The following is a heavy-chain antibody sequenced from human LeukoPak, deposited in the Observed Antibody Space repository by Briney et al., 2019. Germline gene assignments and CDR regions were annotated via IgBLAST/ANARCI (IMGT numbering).Heavy chain of an antibody. CDR1: GFTFSSYG. Sequence: GGSLRLSCAASGFTFSSYGMHWVRQAPGKGLEWVANIKQDGSEKYYVDSVKGRFTISRDNSKNTLYLQMNSLRAEDTAVYYCAKDTMVRGVPDYWGQGTLVTVSS. CDR3: AKDTMVRGVPDY. J-gene: IGHJ4*02. CDR2: IKQDGSEK. V-gene: IGHV3-7*03. D-gene: IGHD3-10*01.